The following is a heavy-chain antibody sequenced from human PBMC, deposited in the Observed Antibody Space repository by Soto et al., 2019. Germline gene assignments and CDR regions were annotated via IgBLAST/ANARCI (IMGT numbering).Heavy chain of an antibody. CDR3: ARGSKWYYYDSSGYYLPFDY. D-gene: IGHD3-22*01. CDR2: IIPIFGTA. V-gene: IGHV1-69*13. CDR1: GGTFSSYT. Sequence: SVKVSCKASGGTFSSYTISWVRQAPGQGLEWMGGIIPIFGTANYAQKFQGRVTITADESTSTAYMELSSLRSEDTAVYYCARGSKWYYYDSSGYYLPFDYWGQGTLVTVSS. J-gene: IGHJ4*02.